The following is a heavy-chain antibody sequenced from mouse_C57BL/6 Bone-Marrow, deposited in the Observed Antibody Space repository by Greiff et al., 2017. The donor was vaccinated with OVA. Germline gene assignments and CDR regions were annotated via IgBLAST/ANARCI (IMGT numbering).Heavy chain of an antibody. CDR3: ARDKGIVAVDYFDY. CDR2: IRNKPNGSTT. V-gene: IGHV7-3*04. Sequence: EVMLVESGGGLVQPGDSLSLSCAASGFTFTNYYMSWVRQPPGKALEWLAFIRNKPNGSTTEYSASVKGRFTISRDNSQSILYLQMNALRAEDSATYYCARDKGIVAVDYFDYWGQGTALTVSS. J-gene: IGHJ2*01. CDR1: GFTFTNYY. D-gene: IGHD1-1*01.